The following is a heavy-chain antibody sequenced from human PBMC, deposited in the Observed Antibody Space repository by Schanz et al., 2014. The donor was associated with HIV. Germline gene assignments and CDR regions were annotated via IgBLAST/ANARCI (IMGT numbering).Heavy chain of an antibody. CDR1: GFTFSTYA. CDR3: AKPEYDSSGNSQSHFDY. Sequence: EVQLLESGGGLVQPGGSLRLSCTASGFTFSTYAVTWVRQAPGKGLEWVSSITESGGRTYYADSVNGRFTISRDNSKNTLYLQMTTLRTEDTAVYYCAKPEYDSSGNSQSHFDYWGQGTLVTVSS. V-gene: IGHV3-23*01. D-gene: IGHD3-22*01. J-gene: IGHJ4*02. CDR2: ITESGGRT.